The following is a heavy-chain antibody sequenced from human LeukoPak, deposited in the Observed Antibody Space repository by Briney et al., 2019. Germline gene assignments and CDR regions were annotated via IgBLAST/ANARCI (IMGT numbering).Heavy chain of an antibody. CDR2: INHSGST. Sequence: PSETLSLTCAVYGGSFSGYYWSWIRQPPGKGLEWIGEINHSGSTNYNPSLKSRVTISVDTSKNQFSLKLSSVTAADTAVYYCARDRGLRFWVSRLGYNWFDPWGQGTLVTVSS. V-gene: IGHV4-34*01. D-gene: IGHD3-3*01. CDR3: ARDRGLRFWVSRLGYNWFDP. J-gene: IGHJ5*02. CDR1: GGSFSGYY.